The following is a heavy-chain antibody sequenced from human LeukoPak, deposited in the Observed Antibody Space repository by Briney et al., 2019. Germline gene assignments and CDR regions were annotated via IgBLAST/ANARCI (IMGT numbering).Heavy chain of an antibody. CDR3: ARVLIRGDEIDY. J-gene: IGHJ4*02. CDR1: GYSFTSYW. CDR2: IYPPDSNT. V-gene: IGHV5-51*01. D-gene: IGHD2-21*01. Sequence: GESLKISCKSSGYSFTSYWIAWVRQMPGKGLEWMGIIYPPDSNTRYSPSFQGQVTISADKSISTAYLQWSSLKASDTAMYYCARVLIRGDEIDYWGQGTLVTVSS.